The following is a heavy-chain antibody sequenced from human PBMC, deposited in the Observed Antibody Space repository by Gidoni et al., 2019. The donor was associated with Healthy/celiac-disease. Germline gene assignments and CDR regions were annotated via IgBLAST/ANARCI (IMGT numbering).Heavy chain of an antibody. CDR3: ARASSSWYGGWFDP. J-gene: IGHJ5*02. CDR1: GFPFDDHG. CDR2: INWNGGST. V-gene: IGHV3-20*04. Sequence: EVQLVETGGGVVRPGGSLRPSCAASGFPFDDHGLVWVGQPPGKGLEWVSGINWNGGSTGYADSVKGRFTISRDNAKNSLYLQMNSLRAEDTALYYCARASSSWYGGWFDPWGQGTLVTVSS. D-gene: IGHD6-13*01.